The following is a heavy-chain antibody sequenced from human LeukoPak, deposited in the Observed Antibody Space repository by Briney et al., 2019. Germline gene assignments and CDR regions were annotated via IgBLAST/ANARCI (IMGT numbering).Heavy chain of an antibody. Sequence: SGTLSLTCAVYGGSFSGYYWSWIRQPPGKGLEWIGEINHSGSTNYNPSLKSRVTISVDTSKNQFSLKLSSVTAADTAVYYCARAPSGGSGVDYWGQGTLVTVSS. CDR2: INHSGST. V-gene: IGHV4-34*01. CDR3: ARAPSGGSGVDY. CDR1: GGSFSGYY. J-gene: IGHJ4*02. D-gene: IGHD3-10*01.